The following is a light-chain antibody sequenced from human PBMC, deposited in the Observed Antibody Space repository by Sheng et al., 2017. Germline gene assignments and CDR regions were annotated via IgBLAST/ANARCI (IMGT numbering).Light chain of an antibody. CDR1: QGISNY. V-gene: IGKV1-27*01. CDR3: QQLNSYPPKYT. J-gene: IGKJ2*01. CDR2: AAS. Sequence: DIQMTQSPSSLSASVGDRVTITCRASQGISNYLAWYQQKPGKVPKLLIYAASTLQSGVPSLFSGSGSGTDFTLTISSLQPEDVATYYCQQLNSYPPKYTFGQGTKLEIK.